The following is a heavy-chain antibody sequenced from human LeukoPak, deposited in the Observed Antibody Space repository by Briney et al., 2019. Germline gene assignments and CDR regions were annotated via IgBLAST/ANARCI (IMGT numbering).Heavy chain of an antibody. CDR1: GYTFTNYG. CDR2: ISGYNGNT. J-gene: IGHJ5*02. D-gene: IGHD3-16*01. Sequence: ASVKVSCKASGYTFTNYGISWLRQAPGQGREWMGGISGYNGNTEYVQKFQGRVTMTTDPVTRPSHMELRRLTSDDTAVYYRARDLGRGRDWFDPWGQGTLVIVSS. V-gene: IGHV1-18*01. CDR3: ARDLGRGRDWFDP.